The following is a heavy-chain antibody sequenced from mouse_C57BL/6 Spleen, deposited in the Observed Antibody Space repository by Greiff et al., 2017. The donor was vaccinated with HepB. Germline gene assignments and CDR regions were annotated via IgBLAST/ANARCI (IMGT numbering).Heavy chain of an antibody. CDR3: ARIYYDFYYFDY. J-gene: IGHJ2*01. Sequence: EVKLMESGGDLVKPGGSLKLSCAASGFTFSSYGMSWVRQTPDKRLEWVATISSGGSYTYYPASVKGRFTISRDNAKNTLYLQMSSLKSEDTAMYYCARIYYDFYYFDYWGQGTTLTVSS. V-gene: IGHV5-6*01. D-gene: IGHD2-4*01. CDR1: GFTFSSYG. CDR2: ISSGGSYT.